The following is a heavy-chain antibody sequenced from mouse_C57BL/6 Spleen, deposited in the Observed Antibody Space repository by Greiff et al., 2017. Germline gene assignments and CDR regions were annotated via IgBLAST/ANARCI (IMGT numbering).Heavy chain of an antibody. CDR2: ISSGSSTI. J-gene: IGHJ4*01. Sequence: EVQLKESGGGLVKPGGSLKLSCAASGFTFSDYGMHWVRQAPEKGLEWVAYISSGSSTIYYADTVKGRFTISRDNAKNTLFLQMTSLRSEDTAMYYCARLNWDYYAMDYWGQGTSVTVSS. CDR1: GFTFSDYG. CDR3: ARLNWDYYAMDY. D-gene: IGHD4-1*01. V-gene: IGHV5-17*01.